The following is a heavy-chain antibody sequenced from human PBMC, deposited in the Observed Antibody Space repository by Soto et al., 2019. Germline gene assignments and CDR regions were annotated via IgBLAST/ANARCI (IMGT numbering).Heavy chain of an antibody. Sequence: QLQLQESGSGLVKPSQTLSLTCAVSGGSISSGGYSWSWIRQPPGKGLEWIGYIYHSGSTYYNPSLMSRVTISVDRSKNQFSLKLSSVTAADTAVYYCARDAEYCSSTSCYAYWGQGTLVTVSS. CDR1: GGSISSGGYS. V-gene: IGHV4-30-2*01. CDR3: ARDAEYCSSTSCYAY. J-gene: IGHJ4*02. D-gene: IGHD2-2*01. CDR2: IYHSGST.